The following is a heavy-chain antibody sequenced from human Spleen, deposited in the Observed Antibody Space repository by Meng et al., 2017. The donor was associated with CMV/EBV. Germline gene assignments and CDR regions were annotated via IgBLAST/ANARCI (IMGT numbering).Heavy chain of an antibody. J-gene: IGHJ2*01. CDR3: ARCPPEVVRGYWYFDL. D-gene: IGHD3-10*01. V-gene: IGHV3-53*01. Sequence: GESLKISCAASGFNIISNYMTWVRQAPGRGLEWVSFIYRDDSISYADSVKGRFTISRDKSKNTLYLQMNSLRAEDMAVYYCARCPPEVVRGYWYFDLWGRGTLVTVSS. CDR1: GFNIISNY. CDR2: IYRDDSI.